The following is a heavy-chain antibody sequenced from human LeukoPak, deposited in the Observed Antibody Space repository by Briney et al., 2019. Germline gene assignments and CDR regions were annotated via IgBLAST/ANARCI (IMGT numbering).Heavy chain of an antibody. Sequence: PSETLSLTCTVSGGSISNYYWSWIQQPAGKGLEYIGRIYSTGNTNYNPSLKSRVTMAVDTSNNQLSLKLTSVTAADTALYFCARGPGYTGSYSFDYWGPGTLVTVSS. V-gene: IGHV4-4*07. CDR2: IYSTGNT. J-gene: IGHJ4*02. CDR3: ARGPGYTGSYSFDY. CDR1: GGSISNYY. D-gene: IGHD1-26*01.